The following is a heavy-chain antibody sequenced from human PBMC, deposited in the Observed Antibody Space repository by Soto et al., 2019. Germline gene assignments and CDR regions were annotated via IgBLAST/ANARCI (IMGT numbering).Heavy chain of an antibody. V-gene: IGHV4-61*08. D-gene: IGHD3-10*01. CDR1: VGSISSGGYY. J-gene: IGHJ5*02. CDR2: IYYSGST. Sequence: SETLSLTCAVSVGSISSGGYYWNWIRQPPGKGLEWIGYIYYSGSTNYNPSLKSRVTISVDTSKNQFSLKLSSVTAADTAVYYCARDPGSGSYYGWFDPWGQGTLVTVSS. CDR3: ARDPGSGSYYGWFDP.